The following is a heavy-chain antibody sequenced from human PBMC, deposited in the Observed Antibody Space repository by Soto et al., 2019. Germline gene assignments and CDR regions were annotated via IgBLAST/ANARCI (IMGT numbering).Heavy chain of an antibody. CDR3: ARRSSGWYFDY. V-gene: IGHV3-23*01. CDR2: ISGSGHST. D-gene: IGHD6-19*01. Sequence: EVQLLESGGGLVQPGGSLRLSCAASGFTFSSYAMNWVRQAPGKGLEWVSVISGSGHSTYYADSVKGRFTISRDNSKNTLYLQMNSLRAEDTAVYYCARRSSGWYFDYWGQGTLVTVSS. CDR1: GFTFSSYA. J-gene: IGHJ4*02.